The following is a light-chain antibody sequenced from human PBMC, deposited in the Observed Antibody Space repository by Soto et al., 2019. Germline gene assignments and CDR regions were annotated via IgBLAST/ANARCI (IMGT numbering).Light chain of an antibody. CDR2: EVT. CDR3: QSYDIRLSAWV. Sequence: QSALTQPPSASGSPGQSVTISCTGTSSDVGGYNFVSWYQQHPGKAPKLIIYEVTKRPSGVPDRFSGSRSASSAFLVVTGLQAEDEADYYCQSYDIRLSAWVFGGGTKLTVL. CDR1: SSDVGGYNF. V-gene: IGLV2-8*01. J-gene: IGLJ3*02.